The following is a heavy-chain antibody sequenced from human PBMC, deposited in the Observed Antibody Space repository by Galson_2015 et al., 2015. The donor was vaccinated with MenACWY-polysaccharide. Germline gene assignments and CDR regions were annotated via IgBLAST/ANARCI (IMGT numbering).Heavy chain of an antibody. V-gene: IGHV3-23*01. CDR3: AKVGPRSSWTVGIDY. J-gene: IGHJ4*02. D-gene: IGHD6-13*01. CDR2: SGSGGGL. Sequence: SLRLSCAASGFSFSANGMSWVRQAPGRGLEWVSGSGSGGGLYYADPVKGRFTVSRDNSKNTLYLQMNNLRAEDTAVYYCAKVGPRSSWTVGIDYWGQGTLVTVSS. CDR1: GFSFSANG.